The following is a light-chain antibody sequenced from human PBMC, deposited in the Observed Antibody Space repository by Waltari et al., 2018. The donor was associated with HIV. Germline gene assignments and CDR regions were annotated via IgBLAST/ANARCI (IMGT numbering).Light chain of an antibody. J-gene: IGKJ3*01. Sequence: EVVLTQSPATLSLSPGERATLSCRASQSVGGSYLAWYQQRPGLAPRLLMYGTTYRATGIPDRFSGSGSGTDFTLSISRLEPEGFAVYFCQHFGSSKFTFGPGTKVHF. CDR3: QHFGSSKFT. CDR1: QSVGGSY. V-gene: IGKV3-20*01. CDR2: GTT.